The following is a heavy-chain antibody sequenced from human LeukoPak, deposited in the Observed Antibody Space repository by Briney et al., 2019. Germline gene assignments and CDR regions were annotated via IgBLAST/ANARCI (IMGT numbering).Heavy chain of an antibody. CDR3: AGLSDSSSYYHAVDY. V-gene: IGHV1-69*01. CDR1: GGTFSSYA. J-gene: IGHJ4*02. D-gene: IGHD3-22*01. Sequence: SVTVSCTASGGTFSSYAISWVRQAPGQGLEWMGGIIPIFGTANYAQKFQGRVTITADESTSTAYMELSSLRSEDTAVYYCAGLSDSSSYYHAVDYWGQGTRVTGAS. CDR2: IIPIFGTA.